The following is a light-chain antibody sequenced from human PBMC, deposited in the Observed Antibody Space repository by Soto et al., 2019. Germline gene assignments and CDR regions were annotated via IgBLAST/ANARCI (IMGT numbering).Light chain of an antibody. CDR3: QQYGSSPRT. CDR2: GAS. V-gene: IGKV3-20*01. CDR1: QSVSNSY. J-gene: IGKJ1*01. Sequence: ETVLTQSPATLSLSPVEKATLSCTASQSVSNSYLAWYQQKPGQAPRLLIFGASSRATGIPDRFTGSGSGTDFTLTVGRLEPEDFALYYCQQYGSSPRTFGQGTKVDIK.